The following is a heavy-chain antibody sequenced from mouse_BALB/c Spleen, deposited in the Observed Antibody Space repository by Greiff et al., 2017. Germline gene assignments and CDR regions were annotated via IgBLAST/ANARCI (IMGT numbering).Heavy chain of an antibody. CDR2: INSNGGST. Sequence: VQLKESGGGLVQPGGSLKLSCAASGFTFSSYGMSWVRQTPDKRLELVATINSNGGSTYYPDSVKGRFTISRDNAKNTLYLQMSSLKSEDTAMYYCARGFITTAGFAYWGQGTLVTVSA. CDR1: GFTFSSYG. CDR3: ARGFITTAGFAY. J-gene: IGHJ3*01. D-gene: IGHD1-1*01. V-gene: IGHV5-6-3*01.